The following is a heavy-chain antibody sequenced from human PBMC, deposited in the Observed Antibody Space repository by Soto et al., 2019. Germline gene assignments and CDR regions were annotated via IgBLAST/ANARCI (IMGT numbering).Heavy chain of an antibody. J-gene: IGHJ2*01. CDR1: GGSISSSSYY. CDR2: IYYSGST. Sequence: SETLSLTCTVSGGSISSSSYYWGWIRQPPGKGLEWIGSIYYSGSTYYNPSLKSRVTISVDTSKNQFSLKLSSVTAADTAVYYCARSLGSSWSDWYFDLWGRGTLVTVSS. D-gene: IGHD6-13*01. CDR3: ARSLGSSWSDWYFDL. V-gene: IGHV4-39*01.